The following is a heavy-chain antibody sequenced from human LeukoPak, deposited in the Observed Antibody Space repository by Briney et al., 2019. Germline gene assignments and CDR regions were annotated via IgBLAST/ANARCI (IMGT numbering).Heavy chain of an antibody. CDR2: ISSSSSYI. V-gene: IGHV3-21*01. J-gene: IGHJ5*02. CDR1: GFTFSSYG. CDR3: ATTSRYSSSSVGGWFDP. Sequence: GGSLRLSCAASGFTFSSYGMSWVRQAPGKGLEWVSSISSSSSYIYYADSVKGRFTISRDNAKNSLYLQMNSLRAEDTAVYYCATTSRYSSSSVGGWFDPWGQGTLVTVSS. D-gene: IGHD6-6*01.